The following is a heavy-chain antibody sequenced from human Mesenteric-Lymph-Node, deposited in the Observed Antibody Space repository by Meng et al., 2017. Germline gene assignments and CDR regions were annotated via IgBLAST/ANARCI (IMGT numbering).Heavy chain of an antibody. CDR1: GGSISRSDW. J-gene: IGHJ4*02. D-gene: IGHD3-22*01. CDR3: ASSDYYRSDY. CDR2: TSHSGST. V-gene: IGHV4-4*02. Sequence: VQPPQSGPGLVRPSETLSLTCAVSGGSISRSDWWSWVRQPPGKGLEWIGETSHSGSTNYSPSLKSRVTISLDKSKNQLSLKLNSVTAADTAVYYCASSDYYRSDYWGQGTLVTVSS.